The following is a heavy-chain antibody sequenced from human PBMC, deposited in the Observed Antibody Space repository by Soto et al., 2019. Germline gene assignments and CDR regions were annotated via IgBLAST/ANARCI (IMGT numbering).Heavy chain of an antibody. J-gene: IGHJ6*02. CDR3: ARSMSTYYDFWSGPYYYYGMDV. CDR1: GGTFSSYA. CDR2: IIPIFGTA. Sequence: SVKVSCKASGGTFSSYAISWVRQAPGQGLEWMGGIIPIFGTANYAQKFQGRVTITADKSTSTAYMELSSLRSEDTAVYYCARSMSTYYDFWSGPYYYYGMDVWGRGTTVTVSS. D-gene: IGHD3-3*01. V-gene: IGHV1-69*06.